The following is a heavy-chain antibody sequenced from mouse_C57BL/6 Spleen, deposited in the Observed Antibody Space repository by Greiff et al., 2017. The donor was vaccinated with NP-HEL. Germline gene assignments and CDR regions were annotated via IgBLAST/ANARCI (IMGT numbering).Heavy chain of an antibody. D-gene: IGHD4-1*01. CDR1: GYTFTSYW. CDR3: ARYGTGTGPLDY. V-gene: IGHV1-53*01. J-gene: IGHJ2*01. Sequence: QVQLQQPGTELVKPGASVKLSCKASGYTFTSYWMHWVKQRPGQGLEWIGNINPSNGGTNYNETFKSKATLTVDKSSSTAYMQLSSLTSEDSAVYYCARYGTGTGPLDYWGQGTTLTVSS. CDR2: INPSNGGT.